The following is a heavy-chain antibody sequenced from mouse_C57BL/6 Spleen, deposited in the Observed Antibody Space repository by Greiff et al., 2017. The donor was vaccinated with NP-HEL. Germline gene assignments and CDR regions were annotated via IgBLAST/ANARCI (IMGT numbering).Heavy chain of an antibody. Sequence: VQLQQSGPELVKPGASVKISCKASGYTFTDYYMNWVKQSHGKSLEWIGDINPNNGGTSYNQKFKGKATLTVDKSSSTAYMELRSLTSEDSAVYYCAREGPNWVYAMDYWGQGTSVTVSS. D-gene: IGHD4-1*01. J-gene: IGHJ4*01. CDR1: GYTFTDYY. CDR2: INPNNGGT. V-gene: IGHV1-26*01. CDR3: AREGPNWVYAMDY.